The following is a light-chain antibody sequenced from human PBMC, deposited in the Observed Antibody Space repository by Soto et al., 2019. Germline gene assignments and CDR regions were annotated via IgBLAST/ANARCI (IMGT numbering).Light chain of an antibody. CDR3: NSYTSASTYV. CDR2: DVT. J-gene: IGLJ1*01. CDR1: GSDIGSYNY. V-gene: IGLV2-14*03. Sequence: QSVLTHPASVSGSPGQSITISCTGTGSDIGSYNYVSWYQHHPGKVPKFIIYDVTNRPSGVSDRFSGSKSGNTASLTISGLQAEDEADYYCNSYTSASTYVFGTGTKVTVL.